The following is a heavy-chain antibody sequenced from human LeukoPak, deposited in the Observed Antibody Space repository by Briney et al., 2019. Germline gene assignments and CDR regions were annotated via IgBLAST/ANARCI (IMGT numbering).Heavy chain of an antibody. V-gene: IGHV3-53*01. D-gene: IGHD6-13*01. CDR3: ARGPRYSFY. CDR2: IYIDGTT. J-gene: IGHJ4*02. Sequence: GGSLRLPCAASGFIVSHNYMTWVRQAPGKGLEWISVIYIDGTTYYADSVKGRFTISRDQANNTLYLQMNTLRDEDTAVYYCARGPRYSFYWGQGTLVSVSS. CDR1: GFIVSHNY.